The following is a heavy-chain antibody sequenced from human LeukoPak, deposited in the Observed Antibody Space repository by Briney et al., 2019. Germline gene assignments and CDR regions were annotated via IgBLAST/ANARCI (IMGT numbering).Heavy chain of an antibody. D-gene: IGHD2-2*01. CDR2: IRYDGSNK. J-gene: IGHJ4*02. Sequence: PGGSLRLSCAASGFTFSSYGMHWVRQAPGKGLEWVAFIRYDGSNKYYAGSVKGRFTISRDNSKNTLYLQMNSLRAEDTAVYYCAKDIVVVPAATSLDYWGQGTLVTVSS. CDR3: AKDIVVVPAATSLDY. V-gene: IGHV3-30*02. CDR1: GFTFSSYG.